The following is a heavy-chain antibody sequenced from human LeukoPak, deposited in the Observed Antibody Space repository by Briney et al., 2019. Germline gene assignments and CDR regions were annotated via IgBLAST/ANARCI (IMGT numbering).Heavy chain of an antibody. CDR1: GFTFSSYA. CDR2: ISYDGSNK. V-gene: IGHV3-30-3*01. D-gene: IGHD3-22*01. CDR3: ARNYYDSSGYYYSLWY. J-gene: IGHJ4*02. Sequence: GGSLRLSCAASGFTFSSYAMHWVRQAPGKGLEWVAVISYDGSNKYYADSVKGRFTISRDNSKNTLYLQMNSLRAEDTAGYYCARNYYDSSGYYYSLWYWGQGTLVTVSS.